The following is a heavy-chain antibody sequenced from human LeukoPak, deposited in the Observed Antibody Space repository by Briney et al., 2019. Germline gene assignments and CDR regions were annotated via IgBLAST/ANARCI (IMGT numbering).Heavy chain of an antibody. Sequence: PSETLSLTCTVSGGSISSYYWSWIRQPAGKGLEWIGRIYTSGSTNYNPSLKSRVTMSVDTSKNQFSLKLSSVTAADTAVYYCARDIWELLPIPHNWFDPWGQGTLVTVSS. V-gene: IGHV4-4*07. D-gene: IGHD1-26*01. CDR2: IYTSGST. CDR1: GGSISSYY. J-gene: IGHJ5*02. CDR3: ARDIWELLPIPHNWFDP.